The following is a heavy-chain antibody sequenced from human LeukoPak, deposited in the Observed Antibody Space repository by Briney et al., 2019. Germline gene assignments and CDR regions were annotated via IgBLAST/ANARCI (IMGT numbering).Heavy chain of an antibody. J-gene: IGHJ4*02. D-gene: IGHD4-23*01. CDR1: GFTFSSYG. V-gene: IGHV3-33*08. CDR3: ARSYGGNTDGLDY. CDR2: IWYDGSNK. Sequence: PGGSLRLSCAASGFTFSSYGMHWVRQAPGKGLEWVAVIWYDGSNKYYADSVKGRFTISRDNSKNTLYLQMNSLRAEDTAVYYCARSYGGNTDGLDYWGQGTLVTVSS.